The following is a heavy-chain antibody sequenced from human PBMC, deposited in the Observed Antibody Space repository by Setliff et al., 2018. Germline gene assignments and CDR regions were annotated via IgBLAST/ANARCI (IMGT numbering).Heavy chain of an antibody. CDR2: IIPIFGSA. CDR1: GGTFSSYP. Sequence: SVKVSCKASGGTFSSYPFSWVRQAPGQGLEWMGGIIPIFGSANYARKLQGRLTMTTDTSTSTAYMELRSLRSDDTAVYYCARSPPTVVVTAIQAIFDYWGQGTLVTVSS. V-gene: IGHV1-69*05. J-gene: IGHJ4*02. D-gene: IGHD2-21*02. CDR3: ARSPPTVVVTAIQAIFDY.